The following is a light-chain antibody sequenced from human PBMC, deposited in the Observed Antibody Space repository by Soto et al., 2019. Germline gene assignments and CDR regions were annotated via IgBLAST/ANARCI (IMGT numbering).Light chain of an antibody. Sequence: EIVLTQSPATLSLSPGEIATLSCRASQSVTSSYLAWYQQKPGQAPRLLIYGASSMATGIPDRFSGSGSGTDFTLTISRLEPEDFAVYYCQQYGSSPPTFGQGTKVEFK. CDR3: QQYGSSPPT. CDR1: QSVTSSY. J-gene: IGKJ1*01. V-gene: IGKV3-20*01. CDR2: GAS.